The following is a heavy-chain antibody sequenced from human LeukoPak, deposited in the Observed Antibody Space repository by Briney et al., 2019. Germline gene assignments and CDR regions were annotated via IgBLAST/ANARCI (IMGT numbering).Heavy chain of an antibody. CDR1: GGSISSYY. Sequence: PSETLSLTCTVSGGSISSYYWSWIRQPPGKGLEWIGYIYYSGSTNYNPSLKSRVTISVDTSKNQFSLKLSSVTAADTAVYYCAREVAAAGDAFDIWGQGTMVTVSP. V-gene: IGHV4-59*01. CDR2: IYYSGST. J-gene: IGHJ3*02. CDR3: AREVAAAGDAFDI. D-gene: IGHD6-13*01.